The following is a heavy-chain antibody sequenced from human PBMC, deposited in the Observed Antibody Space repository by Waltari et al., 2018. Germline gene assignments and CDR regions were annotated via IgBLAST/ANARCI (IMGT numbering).Heavy chain of an antibody. J-gene: IGHJ4*02. V-gene: IGHV1-3*01. CDR3: ARDLGVMRPADY. CDR1: GYTFTSYA. CDR2: INAGNGNT. D-gene: IGHD3-22*01. Sequence: QVQLVQSGAEVKKPGASVKVSCKASGYTFTSYAMHWVRQAPGQRLEWMGWINAGNGNTKYSQKFQGRVTITRDTSASTAYMELSSLRSEDTAVYYCARDLGVMRPADYWGQGTLVTVSS.